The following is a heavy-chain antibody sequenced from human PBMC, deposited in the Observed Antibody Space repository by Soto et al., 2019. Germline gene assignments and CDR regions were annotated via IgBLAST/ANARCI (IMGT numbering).Heavy chain of an antibody. V-gene: IGHV4-38-2*01. D-gene: IGHD6-13*01. CDR2: IYHSGST. CDR3: ARGIAAAGYNWFDP. CDR1: GYSISSGYY. Sequence: LSLTCAVSGYSISSGYYWGWIRQPPGKGLEWIGSIYHSGSTYYNPSLKSRVTISVDTSKNQFSLKLSSVTAADTAVYYCARGIAAAGYNWFDPWGQGTLVTVSS. J-gene: IGHJ5*02.